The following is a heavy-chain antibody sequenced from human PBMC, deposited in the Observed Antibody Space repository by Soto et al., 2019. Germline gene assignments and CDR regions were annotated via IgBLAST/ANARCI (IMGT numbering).Heavy chain of an antibody. Sequence: EVQLVESGGGLVQPGGSLRLSCAASGFTFSSYSMNWVRQAPGKGLEWVSYISSSSSTIYYADSVKGRFTISRDNAKNSLYLQMNSLRAEDTAVYYCAREVEVAGTASNYDYRGQGTLVTVSS. CDR1: GFTFSSYS. CDR3: AREVEVAGTASNYDY. D-gene: IGHD6-19*01. V-gene: IGHV3-48*01. J-gene: IGHJ4*02. CDR2: ISSSSSTI.